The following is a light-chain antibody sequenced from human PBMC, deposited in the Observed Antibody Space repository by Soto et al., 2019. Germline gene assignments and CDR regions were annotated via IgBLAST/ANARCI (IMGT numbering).Light chain of an antibody. V-gene: IGLV2-18*02. CDR3: SSFSVGSPL. CDR2: QVS. J-gene: IGLJ1*01. Sequence: QSVLTQPPSVSGSPGQSVTISCTGTSIDVGNFDLVSWYQQPPGTAPKLLIYQVSNRPSGVPDRFSGSQSGNTASLTISGLNAEDEDDYYCSSFSVGSPLFGTGTKVTV. CDR1: SIDVGNFDL.